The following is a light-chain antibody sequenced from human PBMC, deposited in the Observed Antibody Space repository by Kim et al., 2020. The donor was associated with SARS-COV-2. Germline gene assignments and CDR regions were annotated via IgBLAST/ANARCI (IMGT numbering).Light chain of an antibody. CDR1: QGISNY. J-gene: IGKJ1*01. CDR3: QKYSTAPWT. CDR2: PAS. V-gene: IGKV1-27*01. Sequence: EYVGDRVTITCRASQGISNYLVWYQQKPGKVPKVLIYPASTLQSGVPSRFSGSGSGTEFTLTISSLQPEDAATYYCQKYSTAPWTFGQGTKVDIK.